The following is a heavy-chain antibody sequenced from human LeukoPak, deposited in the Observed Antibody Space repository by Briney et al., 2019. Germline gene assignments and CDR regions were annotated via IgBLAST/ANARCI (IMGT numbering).Heavy chain of an antibody. D-gene: IGHD3-3*01. CDR3: ARLRPRWYYDFWSGYSDY. V-gene: IGHV4-39*01. Sequence: SETLSLTCTVSGGSISSSSYYWGWIRQPPGKGLEWIGSIYYSGSTYYNPSLKSRVTISVDTSKNQFSLKLSSVTAADTAVYYCARLRPRWYYDFWSGYSDYRGQGTLVTVSS. CDR2: IYYSGST. CDR1: GGSISSSSYY. J-gene: IGHJ4*02.